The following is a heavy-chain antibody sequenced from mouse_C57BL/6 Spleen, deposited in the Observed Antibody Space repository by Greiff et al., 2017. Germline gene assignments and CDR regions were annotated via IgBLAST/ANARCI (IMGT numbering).Heavy chain of an antibody. Sequence: QVQLQQPGAELVMPGASVKLSCKASGYTFTSYWMHWVKQRPGQGLEWIGEIDPSDSYTNYNQKFKGKSTLTVDKSSSTAYMQLSSLTSEDSAVYYCASPSNQAWFAYWGQGTLVTVSA. CDR2: IDPSDSYT. V-gene: IGHV1-69*01. CDR3: ASPSNQAWFAY. CDR1: GYTFTSYW. J-gene: IGHJ3*01. D-gene: IGHD4-1*01.